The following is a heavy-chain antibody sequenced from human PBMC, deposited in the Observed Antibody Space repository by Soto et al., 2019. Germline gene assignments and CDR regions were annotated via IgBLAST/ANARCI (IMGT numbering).Heavy chain of an antibody. Sequence: ASVKDSCTASGYTFTSYGISWVRQAPGQGLAWMGWISAYNGNTNYAQKLQGRVTMTTDTSTSTAYMELRSRRSDDTAVYYCARAQTILRFLEWLSDYYYYYYMDVWGKGTTVTVSS. CDR3: ARAQTILRFLEWLSDYYYYYYMDV. CDR1: GYTFTSYG. CDR2: ISAYNGNT. J-gene: IGHJ6*03. D-gene: IGHD3-3*01. V-gene: IGHV1-18*01.